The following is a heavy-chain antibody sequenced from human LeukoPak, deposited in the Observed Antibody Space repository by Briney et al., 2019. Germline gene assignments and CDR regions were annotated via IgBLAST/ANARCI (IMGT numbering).Heavy chain of an antibody. CDR2: IYSGGST. J-gene: IGHJ4*02. V-gene: IGHV3-66*01. CDR3: AKGKAYYYDSSGHRYFDY. CDR1: GFTVSSNY. D-gene: IGHD3-22*01. Sequence: GGSLRLSCAASGFTVSSNYMSWVRQAPGKGLEWVSVIYSGGSTYYADSVKGRFTISRDNSKNTLYLQMNSLRAEDTAVYYCAKGKAYYYDSSGHRYFDYWGQGTLVTVSS.